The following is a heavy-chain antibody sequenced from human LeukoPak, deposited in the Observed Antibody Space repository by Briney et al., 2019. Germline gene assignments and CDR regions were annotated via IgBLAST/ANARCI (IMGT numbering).Heavy chain of an antibody. D-gene: IGHD4-17*01. V-gene: IGHV3-64D*06. Sequence: GGSLRLSCSASGFTFSSYAMHWVRQAPGKGLENVSAISSNGGSTYYADSVKGRFTISRDNSKNTLYLQMSSLRAEDTAVYYCVKVYYGDYYGGKAFDIWGQGTMVTVSS. CDR2: ISSNGGST. CDR3: VKVYYGDYYGGKAFDI. CDR1: GFTFSSYA. J-gene: IGHJ3*02.